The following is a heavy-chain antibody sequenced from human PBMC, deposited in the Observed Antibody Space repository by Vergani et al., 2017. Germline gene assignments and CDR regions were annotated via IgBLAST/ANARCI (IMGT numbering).Heavy chain of an antibody. CDR2: IYSGGST. J-gene: IGHJ5*02. CDR3: ARFYSSGWYWFDP. CDR1: GFTVSSNY. Sequence: EVQLVESGGGFVQPGGSLRLSCAASGFTVSSNYMSWVRQAPGKGLEWVSVIYSGGSTYYADSVKGRFTISRDNSKNTLYLQMNSLRAEDTAVYYCARFYSSGWYWFDPWGQGTLVTVSS. V-gene: IGHV3-66*02. D-gene: IGHD6-19*01.